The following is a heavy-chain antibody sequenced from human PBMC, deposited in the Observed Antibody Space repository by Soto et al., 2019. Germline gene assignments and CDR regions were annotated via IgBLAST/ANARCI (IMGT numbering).Heavy chain of an antibody. CDR2: INAGNGNT. CDR1: GYTFTSYA. Sequence: GASVKVSCKASGYTFTSYAMHWVRQAPGQRLEWMGWINAGNGNTKYSQKFQGRVTITRDTSASTAYMELSSLRSEDTAVYYCARDPSYYDFWSGYYDYWGQGTLVTVSS. J-gene: IGHJ4*02. V-gene: IGHV1-3*01. D-gene: IGHD3-3*01. CDR3: ARDPSYYDFWSGYYDY.